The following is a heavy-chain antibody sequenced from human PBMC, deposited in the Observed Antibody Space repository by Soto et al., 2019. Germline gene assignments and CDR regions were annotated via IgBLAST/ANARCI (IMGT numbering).Heavy chain of an antibody. Sequence: ASVKVSCKASGGTFSSYTISWVRQAPGQGLEWMGWISAYNGNTNYAQKLQGRVTMTTDTSTSTAYMELRSLRSDDTAVYYCARDPYYYDSSGYSLYYFDYWGQGTLVTVSS. CDR2: ISAYNGNT. V-gene: IGHV1-18*01. J-gene: IGHJ4*02. D-gene: IGHD3-22*01. CDR3: ARDPYYYDSSGYSLYYFDY. CDR1: GGTFSSYT.